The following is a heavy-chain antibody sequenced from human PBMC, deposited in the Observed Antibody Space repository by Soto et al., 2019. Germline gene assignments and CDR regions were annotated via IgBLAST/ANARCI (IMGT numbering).Heavy chain of an antibody. J-gene: IGHJ6*02. V-gene: IGHV1-58*02. CDR2: IVVGSGNT. Sequence: EASVKVSCKASGYTFTSYAMQWVRQARGQRLEWIGWIVVGSGNTNYTQKFQERVTITRDMSTSTAYMELSRLRSDDTAVYYCARDWGSSSWDRLNYYYGMDVWGQGTTVTVSS. CDR3: ARDWGSSSWDRLNYYYGMDV. D-gene: IGHD6-13*01. CDR1: GYTFTSYA.